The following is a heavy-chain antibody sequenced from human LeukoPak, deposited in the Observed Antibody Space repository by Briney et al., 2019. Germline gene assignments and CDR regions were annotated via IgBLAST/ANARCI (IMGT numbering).Heavy chain of an antibody. V-gene: IGHV3-74*01. CDR2: INNDGSGI. Sequence: RSGGSLRLSCAASGFIFSSYWMHWVRQAPGKGLVWDSRINNDGSGITYADSVKGRFTISRDNAKNTLYLQMNSLRAEDTAVYYCARGRYSSGYVADYWGQGTLVTVSS. CDR1: GFIFSSYW. J-gene: IGHJ4*02. CDR3: ARGRYSSGYVADY. D-gene: IGHD5-18*01.